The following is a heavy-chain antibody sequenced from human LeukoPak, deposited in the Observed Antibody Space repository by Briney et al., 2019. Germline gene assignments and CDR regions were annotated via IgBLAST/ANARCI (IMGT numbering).Heavy chain of an antibody. CDR3: ARTDDFWSGYSDY. D-gene: IGHD3-3*01. Sequence: PGGSLRLSFAASGFTFSNYGIHWVRQAPGKGLEWVAFIRYDGSDKYYADSVKGRFTISRDSSKNTVYLQMNSLSDEDTAVYFCARTDDFWSGYSDYWGQGTLVTVSS. V-gene: IGHV3-30*02. CDR1: GFTFSNYG. J-gene: IGHJ4*02. CDR2: IRYDGSDK.